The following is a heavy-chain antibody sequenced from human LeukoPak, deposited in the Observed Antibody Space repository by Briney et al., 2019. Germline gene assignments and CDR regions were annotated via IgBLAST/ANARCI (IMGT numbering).Heavy chain of an antibody. J-gene: IGHJ4*02. CDR1: GGSISSYY. Sequence: SETLSLTCTGSGGSISSYYWSWIRQPAGKGLEWTGRIYTSGSTNYNPSLKSRVTMSVDTSKNQFSLKLSSVTAADTAVYYCARDYVDTAMAYFDYWGQGTLVTVSS. V-gene: IGHV4-4*07. D-gene: IGHD5-18*01. CDR3: ARDYVDTAMAYFDY. CDR2: IYTSGST.